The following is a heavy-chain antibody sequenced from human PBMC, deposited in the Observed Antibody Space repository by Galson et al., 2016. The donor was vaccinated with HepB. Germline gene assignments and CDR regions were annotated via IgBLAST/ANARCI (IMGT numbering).Heavy chain of an antibody. V-gene: IGHV4-59*01. Sequence: SETLSLTCTVSGDSISGYYWSWIRQPPGKGLEWVGYMSYTGTTNYSPSLKSRVTMSLDTSKNHFSLRLTSVTAADTAVYYCARGGRSLQWFSNWGQGTLVTVSS. J-gene: IGHJ4*02. CDR3: ARGGRSLQWFSN. CDR1: GDSISGYY. D-gene: IGHD3-3*01. CDR2: MSYTGTT.